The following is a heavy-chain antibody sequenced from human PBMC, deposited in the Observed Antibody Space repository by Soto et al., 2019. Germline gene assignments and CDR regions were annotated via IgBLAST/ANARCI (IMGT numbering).Heavy chain of an antibody. J-gene: IGHJ3*02. D-gene: IGHD2-15*01. V-gene: IGHV1-3*01. Sequence: VSVKVSCNASGYTFTSYAMHWVRQAPGQRLEWMGCINDVNGNTKYSQKFQGRVNITRETSASTAYMEPSSLRSEDTAVYYCARGHCSGGSCSFDAFDXWGQGTMVTVS. CDR2: INDVNGNT. CDR3: ARGHCSGGSCSFDAFDX. CDR1: GYTFTSYA.